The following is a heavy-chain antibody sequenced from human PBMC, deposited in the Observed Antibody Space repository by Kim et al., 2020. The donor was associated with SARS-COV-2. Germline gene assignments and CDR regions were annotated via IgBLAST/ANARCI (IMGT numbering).Heavy chain of an antibody. CDR1: GGSISSSSYY. V-gene: IGHV4-39*01. CDR3: ARPRTGVVTGNNWFDP. CDR2: SYYSGST. D-gene: IGHD3-3*01. J-gene: IGHJ5*02. Sequence: SETLSLTCTVSGGSISSSSYYWGWIRQPPGKGLEWIGSSYYSGSTYYNPSLKSRVTISVDTSKNQFSLKLSSVTAADTAVYYCARPRTGVVTGNNWFDPWGQGTLVTVSS.